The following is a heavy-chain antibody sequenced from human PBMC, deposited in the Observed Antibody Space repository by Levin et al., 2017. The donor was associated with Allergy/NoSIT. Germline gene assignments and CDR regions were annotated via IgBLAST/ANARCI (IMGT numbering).Heavy chain of an antibody. V-gene: IGHV4-34*01. CDR2: INHSGST. D-gene: IGHD3-3*01. Sequence: SETLSLTCAVYGGSFSGYYWSWIRQPPGKGLEWIGEINHSGSTNYNPSLKSRVTISVDTSKNQFSLKLSSVTAADTAVYYCARGPIVVTIFGVVTRNWFDPWGQGTLVTVSS. CDR3: ARGPIVVTIFGVVTRNWFDP. CDR1: GGSFSGYY. J-gene: IGHJ5*02.